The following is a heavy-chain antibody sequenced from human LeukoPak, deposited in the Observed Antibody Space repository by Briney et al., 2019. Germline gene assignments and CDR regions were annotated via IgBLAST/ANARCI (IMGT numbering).Heavy chain of an antibody. J-gene: IGHJ4*02. CDR2: ISGSGGST. Sequence: GSLRLSCAAFGFTFSSYAMSWVRQAPGKGLEGGSAISGSGGSTYYADSVKGRFTISRDNSKNTLYLQMNSLRTEDTAVYYCAKDRVVVPAAIDYWGQGTLVTVSS. D-gene: IGHD2-2*01. CDR1: GFTFSSYA. V-gene: IGHV3-23*01. CDR3: AKDRVVVPAAIDY.